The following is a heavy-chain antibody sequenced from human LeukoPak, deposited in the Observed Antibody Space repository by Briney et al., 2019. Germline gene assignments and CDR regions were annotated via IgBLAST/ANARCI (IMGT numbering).Heavy chain of an antibody. D-gene: IGHD2-2*01. Sequence: GGSLRLSCAASGFTFSRYAMYWVRQAPGKGLEWVAVISDDGSNKYYADSVKGRFTISRDNSKNTLYLQMNSLRAEDTAVYYCAGERRYEVPAATFDYWGQGTLVTVSS. J-gene: IGHJ4*02. V-gene: IGHV3-30*04. CDR2: ISDDGSNK. CDR3: AGERRYEVPAATFDY. CDR1: GFTFSRYA.